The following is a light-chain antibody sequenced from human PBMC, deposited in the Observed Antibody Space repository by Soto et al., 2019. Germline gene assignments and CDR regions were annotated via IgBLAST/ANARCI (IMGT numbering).Light chain of an antibody. V-gene: IGKV1-12*01. CDR1: QGINSW. Sequence: DIQMTQYPSSESASVGDRVASTSRASQGINSWLAWYQQKPGKAPKLLIYTASTLQSGVPSRFSGNGSGTDFSLIINSLQPEDIAVYYCQQTNSFPWTFGQGTKVDIK. CDR3: QQTNSFPWT. CDR2: TAS. J-gene: IGKJ1*01.